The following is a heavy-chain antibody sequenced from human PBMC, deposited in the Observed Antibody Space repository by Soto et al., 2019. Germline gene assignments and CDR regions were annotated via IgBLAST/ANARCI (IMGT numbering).Heavy chain of an antibody. CDR2: LIPIFGTA. J-gene: IGHJ4*02. Sequence: QVQLVQSGAEVKKPGSSVKVSCKASGGTFSSYAISWVRQAPGQELEWSGRLIPIFGTANYAQKVQGRVTIAAEEPTSTAYMELSSLRSEETAVYYCARAGDIVVVPAARAFDYWGQGTLVTVSS. V-gene: IGHV1-69*01. CDR1: GGTFSSYA. D-gene: IGHD2-2*01. CDR3: ARAGDIVVVPAARAFDY.